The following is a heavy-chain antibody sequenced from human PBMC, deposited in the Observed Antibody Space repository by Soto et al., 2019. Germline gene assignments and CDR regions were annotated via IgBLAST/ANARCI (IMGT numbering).Heavy chain of an antibody. D-gene: IGHD4-17*01. CDR2: ISGSGGST. CDR1: GFTFSSYA. Sequence: GGSLRLSCAASGFTFSSYAMSWVRQAPGKGLEWVSAISGSGGSTYYADSVKGRFTISRDNSKNTLHLQMNSLRAEDTAVYYCAKESGKPLYYGYYYYGMDVWGQGTTVTVSS. V-gene: IGHV3-23*01. J-gene: IGHJ6*02. CDR3: AKESGKPLYYGYYYYGMDV.